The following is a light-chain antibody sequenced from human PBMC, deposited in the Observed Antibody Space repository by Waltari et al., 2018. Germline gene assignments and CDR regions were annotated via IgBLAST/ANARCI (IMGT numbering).Light chain of an antibody. CDR3: QQRRT. CDR1: QSISSW. J-gene: IGKJ1*01. CDR2: KAS. V-gene: IGKV1-5*03. Sequence: DIQLTQAPSTLSESVGDRVTITCRASQSISSWLAWYQQKPGKAPKLLIYKASSLESGVPSRFSGSGSGTEFTLTISSLQPDDFATYYCQQRRTFGQGTKVEIK.